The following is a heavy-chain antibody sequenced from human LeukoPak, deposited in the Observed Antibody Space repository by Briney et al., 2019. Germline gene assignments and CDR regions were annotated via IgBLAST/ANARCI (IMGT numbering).Heavy chain of an antibody. CDR3: ARDRIVAPYYYYGMDV. V-gene: IGHV4-59*01. D-gene: IGHD5-12*01. Sequence: SETLSLTCTVSGGSISSYYWSWIRQPPGKGLEWIGDIYYSGSTNYNPSLKSRVTISVDTSKNQFSLKLSSVTAADTAVYYCARDRIVAPYYYYGMDVWGQGTTVTVSS. CDR2: IYYSGST. CDR1: GGSISSYY. J-gene: IGHJ6*02.